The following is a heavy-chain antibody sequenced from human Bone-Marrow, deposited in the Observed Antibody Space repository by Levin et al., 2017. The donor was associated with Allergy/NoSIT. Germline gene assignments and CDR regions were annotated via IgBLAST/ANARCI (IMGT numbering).Heavy chain of an antibody. CDR3: ARAGRYDY. CDR2: INHSGST. V-gene: IGHV4-39*07. D-gene: IGHD3-9*01. CDR1: GSSISGSAYY. J-gene: IGHJ4*02. Sequence: RPSETLSLTCTVSGSSISGSAYYWGWIRQPPGKGLEWIGSINHSGSTYYNPSLKSRVTISVDTSKSQFSLKLSSVTAADTAVYYCARAGRYDYWGQGALVTVSS.